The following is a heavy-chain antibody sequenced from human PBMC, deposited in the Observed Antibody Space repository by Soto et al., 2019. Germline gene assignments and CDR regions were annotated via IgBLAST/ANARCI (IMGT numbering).Heavy chain of an antibody. V-gene: IGHV1-3*05. CDR3: ARVGQWGGMDV. CDR1: GYTFSNYA. Sequence: QVQFVQSGAEEKKPGASVKVSCKASGYTFSNYAIHWVRQGPAQRLEWMGWINSGNGNTKYSQKFQGRVTITRDTSARTADMERSSLGSEDTAVYYCARVGQWGGMDVWGQGNTVTVSS. D-gene: IGHD1-26*01. CDR2: INSGNGNT. J-gene: IGHJ6*02.